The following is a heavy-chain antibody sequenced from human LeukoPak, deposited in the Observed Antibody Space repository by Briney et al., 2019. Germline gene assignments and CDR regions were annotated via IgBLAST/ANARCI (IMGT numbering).Heavy chain of an antibody. Sequence: SETLSLTCAVYGGSFSGYYWSWIRQPPGKGLEWIGEINHSGSTNYNPSLKSRVTISVDTSKNQFSLKLSSVTAADTAVYYCARGRFYYDSSGYYYYYGMDVWGQGTTVTVSS. V-gene: IGHV4-34*01. CDR1: GGSFSGYY. J-gene: IGHJ6*02. CDR3: ARGRFYYDSSGYYYYYGMDV. CDR2: INHSGST. D-gene: IGHD3-22*01.